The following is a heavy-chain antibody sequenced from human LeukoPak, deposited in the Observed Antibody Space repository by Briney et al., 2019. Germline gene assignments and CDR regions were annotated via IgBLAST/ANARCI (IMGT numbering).Heavy chain of an antibody. D-gene: IGHD3-9*01. CDR3: AKMNVLTGYYTPNFDF. V-gene: IGHV3-23*01. CDR1: RFTFSSYA. CDR2: VSGSGSST. Sequence: QPGGSVTLSCAASRFTFSSYAMSWLRQAPRQELKWISVVSGSGSSTDYADSVKGRFTISRDNSKNTLYLQMSSLSAEDTAVYYCAKMNVLTGYYTPNFDFWGQGTLVTVSS. J-gene: IGHJ4*02.